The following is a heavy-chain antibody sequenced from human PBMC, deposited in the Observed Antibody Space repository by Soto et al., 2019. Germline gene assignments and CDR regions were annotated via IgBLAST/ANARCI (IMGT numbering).Heavy chain of an antibody. CDR1: YYTFTSDA. V-gene: IGHV1-18*01. Sequence: SVKVSCKSSYYTFTSDAISWVLQAPVQGLEWMGWISAYNGNTNYAQKLQGRVTMTTDTSTSTAYMELRSLRSDDTAVYYCARGRRIAVAGTRGWFAPWGQGTLVPVS. J-gene: IGHJ5*02. CDR2: ISAYNGNT. CDR3: ARGRRIAVAGTRGWFAP. D-gene: IGHD6-19*01.